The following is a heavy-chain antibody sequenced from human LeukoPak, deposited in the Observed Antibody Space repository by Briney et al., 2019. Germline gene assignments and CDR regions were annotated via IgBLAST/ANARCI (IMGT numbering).Heavy chain of an antibody. CDR2: INPNSGGK. V-gene: IGHV1-2*02. CDR1: GYTFTGYY. CDR3: ARGLVGLPPHPFDS. D-gene: IGHD3-3*01. Sequence: ASVKVSCKASGYTFTGYYMHWVRQAPGHQLEWMGWINPNSGGKNYAKKFQGMVTMTRETSISTAYMELTRLTSDDTAVYYCARGLVGLPPHPFDSWGQGTLVTVSS. J-gene: IGHJ4*02.